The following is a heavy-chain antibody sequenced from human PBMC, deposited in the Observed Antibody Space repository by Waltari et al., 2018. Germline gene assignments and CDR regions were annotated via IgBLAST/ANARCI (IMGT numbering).Heavy chain of an antibody. CDR2: IIPIFGTA. D-gene: IGHD3-3*01. Sequence: QVQLVQSGAEVKKPGSSLTVSCKASGGTFSSSAISGVRPAPGQWLEWMGGIIPIFGTANYAQKFQGRVTITADESTSTAYMELSSLRSEDTAVYYCARECFWSGYCPFDYWGQGTLVTVSS. CDR1: GGTFSSSA. V-gene: IGHV1-69*01. J-gene: IGHJ4*02. CDR3: ARECFWSGYCPFDY.